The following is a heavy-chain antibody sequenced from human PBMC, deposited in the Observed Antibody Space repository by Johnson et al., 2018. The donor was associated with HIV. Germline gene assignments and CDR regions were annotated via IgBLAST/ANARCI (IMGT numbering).Heavy chain of an antibody. CDR1: GFTFNFYA. J-gene: IGHJ3*02. V-gene: IGHV3-23*04. CDR3: AKDLSSSPNDAFDI. D-gene: IGHD6-6*01. Sequence: VQLVESGGGLVKPGGSLRLSCAASGFTFNFYAMSWVRQAPGKGLKWVSAISGSGGSTYYADSVKGRFTISRDNSKNTLYLHMNSLRDEDTAVYFCAKDLSSSPNDAFDIWGQGTMVTVSS. CDR2: ISGSGGST.